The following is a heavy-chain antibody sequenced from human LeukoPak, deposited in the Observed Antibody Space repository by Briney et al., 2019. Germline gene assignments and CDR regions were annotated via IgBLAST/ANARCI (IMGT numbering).Heavy chain of an antibody. Sequence: LEWVSAINGRGDNTYYADFVKGRFTISRDNSKSTVYLQMNSLRTDDTAVYYCAKDRVSPGFNWFDPWGQGTLVTVSS. D-gene: IGHD2/OR15-2a*01. J-gene: IGHJ5*02. V-gene: IGHV3-23*01. CDR2: INGRGDNT. CDR3: AKDRVSPGFNWFDP.